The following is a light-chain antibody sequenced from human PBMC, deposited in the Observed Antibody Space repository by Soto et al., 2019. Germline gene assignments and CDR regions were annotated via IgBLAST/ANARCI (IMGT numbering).Light chain of an antibody. J-gene: IGKJ1*01. CDR3: QQYYSYPWT. V-gene: IGKV1-8*01. Sequence: AIRMTQSPSSLSASTGDRVTITCRASQGISSYLAWYQQKPGKAPKLLIYAASTLQSGVPSRFSGSGSGTDFTLTISCLQSDDFAAYYCQQYYSYPWTFGLRTKVEIK. CDR1: QGISSY. CDR2: AAS.